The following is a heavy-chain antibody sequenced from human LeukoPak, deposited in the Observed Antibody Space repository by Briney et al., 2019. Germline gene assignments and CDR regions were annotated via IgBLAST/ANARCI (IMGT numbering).Heavy chain of an antibody. D-gene: IGHD3-9*01. V-gene: IGHV3-11*01. CDR3: ARDPPPTNYDILTGYDDY. CDR1: GFTFSDYY. J-gene: IGHJ4*02. CDR2: ISSSGSTI. Sequence: KPGGSLRLSCAASGFTFSDYYMSGIRQAPGKGLEGVSYISSSGSTIYYADSVKGRFTISRDNAKNSLYLQMNSLRAEDTAVYYCARDPPPTNYDILTGYDDYWGQGTLVTVSS.